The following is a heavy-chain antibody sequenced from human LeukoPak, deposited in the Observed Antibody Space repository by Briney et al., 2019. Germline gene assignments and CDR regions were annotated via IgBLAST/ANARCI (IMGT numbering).Heavy chain of an antibody. D-gene: IGHD3-10*01. CDR1: AGSISSYY. CDR2: IYYSGST. V-gene: IGHV4-59*01. J-gene: IGHJ5*02. CDR3: ARFNHGSGSYLWFDP. Sequence: SETLSLTCTVSAGSISSYYWSWNRQPPGKGLEWIGYIYYSGSTNYNPSLKSRVTISVDTSKNQFSLKLSSVTAADTAVYYCARFNHGSGSYLWFDPWGQGTLVTVSS.